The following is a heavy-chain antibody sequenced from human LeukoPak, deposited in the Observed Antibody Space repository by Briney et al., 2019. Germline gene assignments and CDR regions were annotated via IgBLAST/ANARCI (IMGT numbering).Heavy chain of an antibody. D-gene: IGHD3-16*01. CDR2: ISSSSSYV. V-gene: IGHV3-21*01. J-gene: IGHJ5*02. Sequence: PGGSLRLSCAASGFTFSSYSMNWVRQAPGKGLEWVSSISSSSSYVYYADSVKGRFTISRDNAKNSLYLQMNSLRAEDTAVYYCARDHLSFGGVTIELNDWFDPWGQGTLVTVSS. CDR3: ARDHLSFGGVTIELNDWFDP. CDR1: GFTFSSYS.